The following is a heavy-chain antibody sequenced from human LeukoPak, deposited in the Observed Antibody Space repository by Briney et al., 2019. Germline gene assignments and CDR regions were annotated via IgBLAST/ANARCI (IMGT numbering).Heavy chain of an antibody. V-gene: IGHV3-7*01. Sequence: GGSLRLSCAASGFTFSGSWMSWVRQPPGKGPEWVANIKPDATEEYYVASVKGRFNVSRHSARNSLFLQMNSLRVEDRAVYYCATYTTWGAGDVWGPGTTVSVSS. CDR1: GFTFSGSW. CDR3: ATYTTWGAGDV. D-gene: IGHD1-1*01. J-gene: IGHJ6*02. CDR2: IKPDATEE.